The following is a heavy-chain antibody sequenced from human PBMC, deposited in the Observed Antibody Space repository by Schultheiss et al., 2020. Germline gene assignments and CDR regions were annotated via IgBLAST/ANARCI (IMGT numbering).Heavy chain of an antibody. V-gene: IGHV3-23*01. CDR3: AKDLWITPVRYFMDV. D-gene: IGHD5-12*01. CDR1: GFTFSSYA. J-gene: IGHJ6*03. Sequence: GESLKISCAASGFTFSSYAMTWVRQAPRKGLEWVSGISGNAVTIFYADSVKGRFTISRDNSKKTLYLQMNSLRAEDTAVYYCAKDLWITPVRYFMDVWGEGTTVTVSS. CDR2: ISGNAVTI.